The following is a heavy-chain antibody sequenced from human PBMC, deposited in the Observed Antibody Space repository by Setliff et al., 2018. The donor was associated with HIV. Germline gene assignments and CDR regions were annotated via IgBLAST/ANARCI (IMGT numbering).Heavy chain of an antibody. Sequence: PSETLSLTCAVPGGSISSSNWWTWVRQPPGKGLEWVGEIYHSGSANYNPSLKSRVTISVDKSKNQFSLKLTSVTAADTAVYYCARYYYDRSGSSAPYYFMDVWGKGTTVTVSS. CDR2: IYHSGSA. J-gene: IGHJ6*03. V-gene: IGHV4-4*02. CDR3: ARYYYDRSGSSAPYYFMDV. CDR1: GGSISSSNW. D-gene: IGHD3-22*01.